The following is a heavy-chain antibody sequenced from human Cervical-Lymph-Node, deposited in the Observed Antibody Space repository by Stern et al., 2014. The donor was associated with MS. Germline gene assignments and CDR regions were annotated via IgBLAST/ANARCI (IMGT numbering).Heavy chain of an antibody. D-gene: IGHD1-26*01. J-gene: IGHJ4*02. Sequence: QLQLQESGPGLVKPSQTLSLTCTVSGGSISSGGYYWSWIRQHPGKGLEWIGYIYYSGSTYYNPSLKSRVTISVDTSKNQFSLKLSSVTAADTAVYYCARVMPVWELQHYFDYWGQGTLVTVSS. CDR2: IYYSGST. CDR3: ARVMPVWELQHYFDY. V-gene: IGHV4-31*03. CDR1: GGSISSGGYY.